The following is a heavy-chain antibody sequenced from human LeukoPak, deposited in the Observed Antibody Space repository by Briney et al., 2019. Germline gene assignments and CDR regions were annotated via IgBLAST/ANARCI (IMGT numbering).Heavy chain of an antibody. CDR3: ARALSSGGYGWFDP. Sequence: GRSQRLFCAASGLTFGSYGTHWVRQAPGKGLEWLAVIWYDGSNKYHAVCVKGRFAISRDNSKNTLYLQMNGLRAEDTALYCCARALSSGGYGWFDPWGQGTLVTVSS. J-gene: IGHJ5*02. V-gene: IGHV3-33*01. CDR1: GLTFGSYG. CDR2: IWYDGSNK. D-gene: IGHD1-26*01.